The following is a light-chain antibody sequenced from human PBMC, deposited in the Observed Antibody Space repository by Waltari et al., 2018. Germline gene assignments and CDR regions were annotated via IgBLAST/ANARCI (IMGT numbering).Light chain of an antibody. CDR3: QQYYSTPRT. J-gene: IGKJ1*01. Sequence: DIVMTQSPDSLPVSLGERATINCKSSQSLSHSSDNKNYLAWYQQKPGQPPKLLIYWASTRESGVPDRVRGSGSGTDFTLTISSLQAEDVAVYYCQQYYSTPRTFGQGTKVEIK. CDR2: WAS. CDR1: QSLSHSSDNKNY. V-gene: IGKV4-1*01.